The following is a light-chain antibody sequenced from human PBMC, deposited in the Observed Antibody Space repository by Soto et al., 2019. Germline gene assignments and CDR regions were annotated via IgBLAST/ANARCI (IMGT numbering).Light chain of an antibody. CDR2: RAS. J-gene: IGKJ2*01. CDR1: QRIAGW. CDR3: QQAHSFPYT. Sequence: DIQITQSPSSVSSSVGHRVAFTCRASQRIAGWLAWYQQKPGKAPKLLIYRASSLQSGVPSRFSGSGSGTDFTLTISSLQPEDFATYYCQQAHSFPYTFGQGTKVDIK. V-gene: IGKV1-12*01.